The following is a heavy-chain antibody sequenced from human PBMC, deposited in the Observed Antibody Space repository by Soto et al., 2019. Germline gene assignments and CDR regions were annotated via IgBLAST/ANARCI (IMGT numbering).Heavy chain of an antibody. CDR3: ARGGSGSYYEVDY. CDR1: GYTFANYA. CDR2: INAGNGYT. V-gene: IGHV1-3*01. J-gene: IGHJ4*02. D-gene: IGHD1-26*01. Sequence: ASVKVSCKASGYTFANYAMHWVRQAPGQRLECMGWINAGNGYTKYSQKFQDRVTITRDTPASTAYMELCSLRSEDTAVYYCARGGSGSYYEVDYWERGTLVTVSS.